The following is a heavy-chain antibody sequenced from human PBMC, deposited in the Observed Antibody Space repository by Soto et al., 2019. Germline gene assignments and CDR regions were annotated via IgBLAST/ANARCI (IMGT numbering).Heavy chain of an antibody. Sequence: EVQLLESGGGLVQPGGSLRLSCAASGFTFSSYAMSWVRQAPGKGLEWVSAISGSGGSTYYADSVKGRFTISRDNSKNTLYLQMNSLRAEDTAVYYCAKRGYCSGGSGDAFDCWGQGTLVTVSS. J-gene: IGHJ5*01. D-gene: IGHD2-15*01. CDR1: GFTFSSYA. V-gene: IGHV3-23*01. CDR3: AKRGYCSGGSGDAFDC. CDR2: ISGSGGST.